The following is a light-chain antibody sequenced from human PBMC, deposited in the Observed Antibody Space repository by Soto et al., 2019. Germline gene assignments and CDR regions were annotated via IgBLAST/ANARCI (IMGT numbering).Light chain of an antibody. Sequence: EIVMAQSPARVSVSPGAGATLSCMASQSISDTLAWYQQKPGQAPRLLIHGASTRAPGFPARFSGSGSGTDFTLTISSLQSEDFAVYYCQQYDNWPWTFGQGTKVDIK. V-gene: IGKV3-15*01. J-gene: IGKJ1*01. CDR2: GAS. CDR1: QSISDT. CDR3: QQYDNWPWT.